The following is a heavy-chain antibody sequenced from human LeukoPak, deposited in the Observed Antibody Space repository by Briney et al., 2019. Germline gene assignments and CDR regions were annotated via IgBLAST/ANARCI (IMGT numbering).Heavy chain of an antibody. J-gene: IGHJ4*02. CDR1: GGSISSSSYY. V-gene: IGHV4-39*01. CDR2: IYYSGST. Sequence: PSETLSLTCTVSGGSISSSSYYWGWIRQPPGKGLEWIGGIYYSGSTYYNPSLKSRVAISVDTSKNQFSLKLSSVTAADTAVYYCARTSGERGIAVADIDYWGQGTLVTVSS. D-gene: IGHD6-19*01. CDR3: ARTSGERGIAVADIDY.